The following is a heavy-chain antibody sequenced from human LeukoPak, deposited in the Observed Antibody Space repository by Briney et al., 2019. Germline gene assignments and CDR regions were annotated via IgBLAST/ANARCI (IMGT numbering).Heavy chain of an antibody. D-gene: IGHD1-26*01. CDR1: GSTFSSYW. CDR3: ARDWPFLVGGTPY. V-gene: IGHV3-7*01. J-gene: IGHJ4*02. Sequence: GGSLRLSCAASGSTFSSYWMSWVRQGPGKGLEWVANIKEDGSEKYYVDSVKGRFTISRDNAKNSLYLQMNSLRAEDTAVYYCARDWPFLVGGTPYGGQGTLVTVSS. CDR2: IKEDGSEK.